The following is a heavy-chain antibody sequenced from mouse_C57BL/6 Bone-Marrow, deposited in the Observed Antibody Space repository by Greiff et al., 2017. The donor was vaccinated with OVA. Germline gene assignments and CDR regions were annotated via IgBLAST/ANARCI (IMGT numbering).Heavy chain of an antibody. D-gene: IGHD1-1*01. Sequence: VQLQQSGPELVKPGASVKISFKASGYSFTGYYMNWVKQSPEKSLEWIGEINPSTGGTTYNQKFKAKATLTVDKSSSTAYMQLKSLTSEDSAVYYCARGPPFITTVVGGFDYWGQGTTLTVSS. CDR1: GYSFTGYY. CDR2: INPSTGGT. CDR3: ARGPPFITTVVGGFDY. J-gene: IGHJ2*01. V-gene: IGHV1-42*01.